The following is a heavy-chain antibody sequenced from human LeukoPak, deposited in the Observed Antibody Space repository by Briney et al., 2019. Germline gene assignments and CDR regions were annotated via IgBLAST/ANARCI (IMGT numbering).Heavy chain of an antibody. CDR3: ARDFLRPVSGTFVDVFDI. Sequence: AAVTVSCKGFGYTFTSYGISWVRQVPGEGPEGMGWISTFDDGSTNAQKFQGRVALTKDTSTNTAYMELTSLTSDDTAIYYCARDFLRPVSGTFVDVFDIWGQGTMVTVSS. CDR2: ISTFDDGS. J-gene: IGHJ3*02. V-gene: IGHV1-18*01. D-gene: IGHD3-10*01. CDR1: GYTFTSYG.